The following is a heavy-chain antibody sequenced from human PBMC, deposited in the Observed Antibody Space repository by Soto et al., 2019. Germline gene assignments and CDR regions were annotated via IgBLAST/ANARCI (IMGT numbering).Heavy chain of an antibody. J-gene: IGHJ4*02. D-gene: IGHD3-22*01. CDR2: IYYSENP. V-gene: IGHV4-39*01. CDR3: ARHDYYDSSGYYSHFHN. Sequence: SETLSLTCTVSGGSISSSSHYWGWIRQTPGKGLEWIGSIYYSENPYYNPSLKSRVAISVDTSKNQVSLRLSSVTAADTAVYYCARHDYYDSSGYYSHFHNWGQGALVTVSS. CDR1: GGSISSSSHY.